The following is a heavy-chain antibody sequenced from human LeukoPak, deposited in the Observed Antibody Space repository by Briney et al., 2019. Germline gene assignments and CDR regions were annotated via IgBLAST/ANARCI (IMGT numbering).Heavy chain of an antibody. Sequence: PGRSLRLSCAASGFTFSSYGVHWVRQAPGKGLEWVAVISYDGSNKYYADSVKGRFTISRDNSKNTLYLQMNSLRAEDTAVYYCAKDGVYYYYGMDVWGQGTTVTVSS. CDR1: GFTFSSYG. CDR3: AKDGVYYYYGMDV. CDR2: ISYDGSNK. J-gene: IGHJ6*02. V-gene: IGHV3-30*18.